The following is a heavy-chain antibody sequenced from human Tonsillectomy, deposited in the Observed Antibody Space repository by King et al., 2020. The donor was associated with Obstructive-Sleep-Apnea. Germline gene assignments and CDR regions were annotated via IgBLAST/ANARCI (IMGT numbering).Heavy chain of an antibody. CDR3: ATEAGIRDSRYFDY. CDR2: IYSDVDT. CDR1: GGFISSTPYY. D-gene: IGHD2/OR15-2a*01. V-gene: IGHV4-39*02. Sequence: LQLQESGPRLVKPSETLSLTCTVSGGFISSTPYYWIWIRQPPGKGLEWIASIYSDVDTYYNPSLKSRITISVDTSSNHFSLRLRSVTAADTAVYYCATEAGIRDSRYFDYWGQGTLVTVSS. J-gene: IGHJ4*02.